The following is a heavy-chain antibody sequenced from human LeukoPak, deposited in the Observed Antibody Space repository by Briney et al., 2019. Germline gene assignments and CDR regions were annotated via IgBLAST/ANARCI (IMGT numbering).Heavy chain of an antibody. D-gene: IGHD3-10*01. CDR2: IYYSGRT. V-gene: IGHV4-39*01. Sequence: PSETLSLTCTVSGGSISSRSDYWAWIRQPPGKGLEWIGSIYYSGRTYYNPSLKSRVTISVDTSKNQFSLKLNSVTATDTAVYYCARAPLTYYYGSGSRSGFDYWGQGTLVTVSS. CDR3: ARAPLTYYYGSGSRSGFDY. J-gene: IGHJ4*02. CDR1: GGSISSRSDY.